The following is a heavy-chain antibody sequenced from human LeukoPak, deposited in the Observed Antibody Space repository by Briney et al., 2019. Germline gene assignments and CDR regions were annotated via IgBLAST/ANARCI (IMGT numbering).Heavy chain of an antibody. D-gene: IGHD1-26*01. CDR2: IRYDGSNK. J-gene: IGHJ4*02. V-gene: IGHV3-30*02. Sequence: GGSLRLSCAASGFTFSTYGMHWVRQAPGKGLEWVTFIRYDGSNKYYADSVKGRFTISRDNSKNTLYLQMNSLRAEDTAVYYCARAVGATFCFDYWGQGTLVTVSS. CDR1: GFTFSTYG. CDR3: ARAVGATFCFDY.